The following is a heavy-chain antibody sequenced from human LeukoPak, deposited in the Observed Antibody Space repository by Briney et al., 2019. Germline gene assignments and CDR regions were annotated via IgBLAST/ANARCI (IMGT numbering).Heavy chain of an antibody. CDR2: IIPIFGTV. CDR1: GGTFSSYA. Sequence: SVKVSCKAPGGTFSSYAISWVRQAPGQGLEWMGRIIPIFGTVDDVKKFQGIVTITTDESTSTAYMELSSLRSEDTAVYYCASEAMKIKHRITMIVVALDYWGQGTLVTVSS. CDR3: ASEAMKIKHRITMIVVALDY. J-gene: IGHJ4*02. V-gene: IGHV1-69*05. D-gene: IGHD3-22*01.